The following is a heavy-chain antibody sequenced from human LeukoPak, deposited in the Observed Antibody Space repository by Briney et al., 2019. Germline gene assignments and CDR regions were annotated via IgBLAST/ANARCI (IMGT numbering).Heavy chain of an antibody. V-gene: IGHV3-23*01. J-gene: IGHJ4*02. CDR3: AKVFTGYSYGCSRTYYFDY. CDR1: GFTFSSYA. D-gene: IGHD5-18*01. CDR2: ISGSGGST. Sequence: PGGSLRLSCAASGFTFSSYAMSWVRQAPGKGLEWVSAISGSGGSTYYADSVKGRFTISRDNSKNTLYLQMNSLRAEDTAVYYCAKVFTGYSYGCSRTYYFDYWGQGTLVTVSS.